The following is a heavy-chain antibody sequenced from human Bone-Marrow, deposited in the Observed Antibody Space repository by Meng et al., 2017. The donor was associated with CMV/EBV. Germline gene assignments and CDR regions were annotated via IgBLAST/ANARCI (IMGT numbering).Heavy chain of an antibody. CDR1: GFTFSSYA. D-gene: IGHD2-15*01. Sequence: GESLKISCAASGFTFSSYAMHWVRQAPGKGLEWVADISYDGSNKYYADSVKGRFTISRDNSKNALYLQKNCLRAEDTAVYYWARDHQTWITVVVVAAWYYYGMDVWGQGTTVTVSS. CDR2: ISYDGSNK. J-gene: IGHJ6*02. CDR3: ARDHQTWITVVVVAAWYYYGMDV. V-gene: IGHV3-30-3*01.